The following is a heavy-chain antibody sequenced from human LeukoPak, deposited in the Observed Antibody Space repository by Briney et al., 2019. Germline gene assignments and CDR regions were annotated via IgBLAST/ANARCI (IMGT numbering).Heavy chain of an antibody. Sequence: GRSLRLSCAGSGYTFDDYAMHWVRQAPGKGLEWVSSISSSSSYIYYADSAKGRFTISRDNAKNSLYLQMNSLRAEDTAVYYCARGFYSSSSLDYWGPGTLVTVSS. D-gene: IGHD6-6*01. J-gene: IGHJ4*02. CDR1: GYTFDDYA. CDR3: ARGFYSSSSLDY. CDR2: ISSSSSYI. V-gene: IGHV3-21*01.